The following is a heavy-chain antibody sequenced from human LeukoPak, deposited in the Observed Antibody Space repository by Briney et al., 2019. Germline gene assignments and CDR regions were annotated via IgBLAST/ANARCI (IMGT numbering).Heavy chain of an antibody. V-gene: IGHV3-30-3*01. CDR1: GFTFSSYA. D-gene: IGHD3-22*01. J-gene: IGHJ4*02. CDR2: ISYDGSNK. Sequence: GGSLRLSCAASGFTFSSYAMHWVRQAPGKGLEWVAVISYDGSNKYYADSVKGRFTISRDNSKDTLYLQMNSLRAEDTAVYYCAREEIPSHYYDSSGYYYYWGQGTLVTVSS. CDR3: AREEIPSHYYDSSGYYYY.